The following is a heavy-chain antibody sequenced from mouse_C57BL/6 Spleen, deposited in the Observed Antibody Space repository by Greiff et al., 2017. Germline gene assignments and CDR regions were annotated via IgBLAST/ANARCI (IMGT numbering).Heavy chain of an antibody. V-gene: IGHV1-85*01. D-gene: IGHD2-4*01. CDR1: GYTFTSYD. CDR2: IYPRDGST. Sequence: LVESGPELVKPGASVKLSCKASGYTFTSYDINWVKQRPGQGLEWIGWIYPRDGSTKYNEKFKGKATLTVDPSSSTAYMELHSLTSEDSAVYFCARSGDYYDYDEVAYWGQGALVTVAA. J-gene: IGHJ3*01. CDR3: ARSGDYYDYDEVAY.